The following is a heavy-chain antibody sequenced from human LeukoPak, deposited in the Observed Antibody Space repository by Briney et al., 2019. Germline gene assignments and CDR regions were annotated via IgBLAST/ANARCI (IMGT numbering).Heavy chain of an antibody. D-gene: IGHD1-26*01. Sequence: GRSLRLSCTASGFTFSNSGIHWVRQAPGNWRGWVAFIRFDGSNEFYVDSVKGRFTISRDNSKNTLYLQMNSLRAEDTAIYYCAKEYTGTFTPVPASFDYWGQGTLVTVSS. V-gene: IGHV3-30*02. CDR1: GFTFSNSG. CDR3: AKEYTGTFTPVPASFDY. J-gene: IGHJ4*02. CDR2: IRFDGSNE.